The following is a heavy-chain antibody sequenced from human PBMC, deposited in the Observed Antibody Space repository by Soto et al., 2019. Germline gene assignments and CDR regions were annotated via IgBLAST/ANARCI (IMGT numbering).Heavy chain of an antibody. V-gene: IGHV3-23*01. CDR3: AKNSGWFNT. CDR1: GFPFSSTD. CDR2: IDGSGGTT. D-gene: IGHD3-10*01. Sequence: GGSLRLSCAASGFPFSSTDMTWVRQAPGKGLEWVSTIDGSGGTTYYADSVKGRFTISRDNSINTVFLQMNSLRADDTALYFCAKNSGWFNTWGQGALVNVSS. J-gene: IGHJ5*02.